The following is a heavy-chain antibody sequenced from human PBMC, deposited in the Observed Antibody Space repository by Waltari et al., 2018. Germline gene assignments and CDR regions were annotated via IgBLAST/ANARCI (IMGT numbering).Heavy chain of an antibody. D-gene: IGHD2-2*01. CDR1: GFTFRSYS. J-gene: IGHJ4*02. CDR2: ISSSSSYI. CDR3: ARDARIVVVPAASYYFDY. V-gene: IGHV3-21*01. Sequence: EVQLVESGGGLVKPGGSLGLSCAASGFTFRSYSMNWVRPAPGKGLEWVSSISSSSSYIYYADSVKGRFTISRDNAKNSLYLQMNSLRAEDTAVYYCARDARIVVVPAASYYFDYWGQGTLVTVSS.